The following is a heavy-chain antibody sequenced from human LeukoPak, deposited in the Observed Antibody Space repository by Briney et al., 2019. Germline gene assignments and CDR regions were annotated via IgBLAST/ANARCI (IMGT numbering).Heavy chain of an antibody. CDR2: ISISGSST. CDR3: ARDRGINWFDP. Sequence: PGGSLRLSCAASGFTLSSYAMNWVRQAPGKGLEWVSGISISGSSTYYAGSVKGRFTISRDNSKDTLYLQMNSLRAEDTAVYYCARDRGINWFDPWGQGTLVTVSS. CDR1: GFTLSSYA. J-gene: IGHJ5*02. D-gene: IGHD3-10*01. V-gene: IGHV3-23*01.